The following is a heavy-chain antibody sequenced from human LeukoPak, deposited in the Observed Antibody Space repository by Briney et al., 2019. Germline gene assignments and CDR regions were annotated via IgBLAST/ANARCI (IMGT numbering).Heavy chain of an antibody. CDR3: ALVEVGATDYGMDV. V-gene: IGHV6-1*01. D-gene: IGHD1-26*01. Sequence: SQTLSLTCAISGDSVSSNSAAWNCIRQSPSRGLEWLGRTYYRSKWYNDYAVSVKSRITINPDTSNNQFSLQLNSVTPEDTAVYYCALVEVGATDYGMDVWGQGTTVTVSS. J-gene: IGHJ6*02. CDR2: TYYRSKWYN. CDR1: GDSVSSNSAA.